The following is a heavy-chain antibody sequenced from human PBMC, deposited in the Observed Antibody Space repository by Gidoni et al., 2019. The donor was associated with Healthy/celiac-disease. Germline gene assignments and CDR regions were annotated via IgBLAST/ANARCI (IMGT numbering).Heavy chain of an antibody. Sequence: EVQLVESGEGLVQPGGSLRLSCAASGFTFSSYAMHWVRQAPGKGLEYVSAISSNGGSTYYADSVKGRFTISRDNSKNTLYLQMGSLRAEDMAVYYCARAGTDYYDSSGYYYENAFDIWGQGTMVTVSS. D-gene: IGHD3-22*01. CDR1: GFTFSSYA. J-gene: IGHJ3*02. CDR3: ARAGTDYYDSSGYYYENAFDI. V-gene: IGHV3-64*02. CDR2: ISSNGGST.